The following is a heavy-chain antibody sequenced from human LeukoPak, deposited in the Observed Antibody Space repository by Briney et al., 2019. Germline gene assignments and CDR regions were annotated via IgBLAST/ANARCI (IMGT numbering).Heavy chain of an antibody. V-gene: IGHV4-59*08. CDR1: GGSISRYY. D-gene: IGHD5-24*01. Sequence: WETLSLTCTVSGGSISRYYWSWIRQPPGKGLEWIGFVVYSGSTNYNPSLKSRVTISIDTSNNQLSLKLSSVTAADTAVYYCARHREMDSYDAFDVWGQGTMVTVSS. J-gene: IGHJ3*01. CDR2: VVYSGST. CDR3: ARHREMDSYDAFDV.